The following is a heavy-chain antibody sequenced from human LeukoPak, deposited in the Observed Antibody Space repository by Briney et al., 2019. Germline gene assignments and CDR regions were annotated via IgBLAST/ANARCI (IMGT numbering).Heavy chain of an antibody. V-gene: IGHV3-30-3*01. Sequence: AGGSLRLSCAASGFTFSSYAMHWVRQAPGKGLEWVAVISYDGSNKYYADSVKGRFTISRDNSKNTLYLQMNSLRAEDTAVYYCVRETSGNPNIAVAGGPWDYWGQGTLVTVSS. CDR3: VRETSGNPNIAVAGGPWDY. D-gene: IGHD6-19*01. CDR1: GFTFSSYA. CDR2: ISYDGSNK. J-gene: IGHJ4*02.